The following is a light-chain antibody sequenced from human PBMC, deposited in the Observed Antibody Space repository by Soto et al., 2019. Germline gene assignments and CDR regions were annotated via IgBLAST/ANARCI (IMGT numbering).Light chain of an antibody. CDR1: SSDIGGYNY. J-gene: IGLJ2*01. V-gene: IGLV2-8*01. Sequence: QSALTKPPSAYGSPGQSVAISCTGTSSDIGGYNYVSWYQIHPGKAPKLTIYEVNKRPSGVPDRFSGSKSGNTASLIVSGLQAEDEADYYCSSYAGSNMGVFGGGTKLTVL. CDR3: SSYAGSNMGV. CDR2: EVN.